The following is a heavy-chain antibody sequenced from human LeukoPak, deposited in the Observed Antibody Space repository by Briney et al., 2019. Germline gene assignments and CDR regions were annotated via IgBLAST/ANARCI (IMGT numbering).Heavy chain of an antibody. Sequence: PGGSLRLSCAASGFTFSSYAMHWVRQAPGKGLEYVSAISSNGGSTYYANSVKGRFTISRDNSKNTLYLQMGSLRAEDMAVYSCARARTSGSSPGRIYYFDYWGQGTLVTVSS. CDR3: ARARTSGSSPGRIYYFDY. CDR2: ISSNGGST. D-gene: IGHD3-10*01. CDR1: GFTFSSYA. V-gene: IGHV3-64*01. J-gene: IGHJ4*02.